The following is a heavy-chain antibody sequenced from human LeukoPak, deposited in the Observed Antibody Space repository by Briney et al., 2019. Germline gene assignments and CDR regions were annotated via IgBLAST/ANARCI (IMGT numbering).Heavy chain of an antibody. CDR3: ARDQYSSGWYEVTDY. V-gene: IGHV4-4*07. CDR1: GGSISSYY. Sequence: SETLSLTCTVSGGSISSYYWSWIRQPAGKGLEWIGRIYTSGSTNYNPSLKSRVTMSVGTSKNQFSLKLSSVTAADTAVYYCARDQYSSGWYEVTDYWGQGTLVTVSS. J-gene: IGHJ4*02. D-gene: IGHD6-19*01. CDR2: IYTSGST.